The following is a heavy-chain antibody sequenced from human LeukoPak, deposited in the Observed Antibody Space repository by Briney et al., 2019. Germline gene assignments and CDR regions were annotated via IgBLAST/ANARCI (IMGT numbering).Heavy chain of an antibody. CDR3: ARTYCSSTSCYTNWFDP. CDR2: ISAYNGNT. V-gene: IGHV1-18*01. J-gene: IGHJ5*02. D-gene: IGHD2-2*02. CDR1: GYTFTSYV. Sequence: ASVKVSCKASGYTFTSYVISWVRQAPGQGLEWMGWISAYNGNTNYAQKLQGRVTMTTDTSTSTAYMELRSLRSDDTAVYYCARTYCSSTSCYTNWFDPWGQGTLVTVSS.